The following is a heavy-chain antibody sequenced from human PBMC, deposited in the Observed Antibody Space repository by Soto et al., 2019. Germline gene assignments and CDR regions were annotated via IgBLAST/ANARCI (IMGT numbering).Heavy chain of an antibody. D-gene: IGHD2-2*01. J-gene: IGHJ4*02. Sequence: GGSLRLSCAASGFTFSSYWMSWVRQAPGKGLEWVANIKQDGSEKYYVDSVKGRFTISRDNAKNSLYLQMNSLRAEDTAVYYCARSKRVGVPAAYALYYFDYWGQGTLVTVSS. CDR1: GFTFSSYW. V-gene: IGHV3-7*01. CDR2: IKQDGSEK. CDR3: ARSKRVGVPAAYALYYFDY.